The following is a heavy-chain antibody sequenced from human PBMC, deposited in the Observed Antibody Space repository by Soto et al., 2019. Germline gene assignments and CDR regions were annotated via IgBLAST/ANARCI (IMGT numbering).Heavy chain of an antibody. D-gene: IGHD2-2*01. Sequence: ASVQVACKASGYTFPSYDINWVRQDPGQGLEWMGWMNPNSGNTGYAQKFQGRVTMTRNTSISTAYMELSSLRSEDTAVYYCARGRRARYCSSTSCYYYYYMDVWGKGTTVTVSS. CDR1: GYTFPSYD. V-gene: IGHV1-8*01. CDR2: MNPNSGNT. J-gene: IGHJ6*03. CDR3: ARGRRARYCSSTSCYYYYYMDV.